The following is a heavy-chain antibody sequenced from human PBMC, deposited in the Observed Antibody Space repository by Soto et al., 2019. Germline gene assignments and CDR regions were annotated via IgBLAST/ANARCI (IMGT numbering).Heavy chain of an antibody. CDR3: ATISGHMAMVAPFDY. Sequence: GGSLRLSCAASGFTFSSYAMHWVRQAPGKGLEYVSAISSNGGSTYYANSVKGRFTISRDNSKNTLYLQMGSLRAEDMAVYYCATISGHMAMVAPFDYWGQGTLVTVSS. J-gene: IGHJ4*02. CDR1: GFTFSSYA. V-gene: IGHV3-64*01. CDR2: ISSNGGST. D-gene: IGHD5-18*01.